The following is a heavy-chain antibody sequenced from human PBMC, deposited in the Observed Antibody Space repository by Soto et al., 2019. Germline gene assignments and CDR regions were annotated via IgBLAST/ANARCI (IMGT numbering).Heavy chain of an antibody. CDR2: IYYSGHT. CDR1: GGSSSSHC. D-gene: IGHD2-2*01. J-gene: IGHJ5*02. CDR3: AGVVINNKYQWFDA. V-gene: IGHV4-59*08. Sequence: SQTLSLTCTVAGGSSSSHCWSWILQPPGKGLEWIGYIYYSGHTNYNPSLKSRLTISIDTSENHFSLKLSSVTAADAAVYYRAGVVINNKYQWFDAWGQRILVTVSS.